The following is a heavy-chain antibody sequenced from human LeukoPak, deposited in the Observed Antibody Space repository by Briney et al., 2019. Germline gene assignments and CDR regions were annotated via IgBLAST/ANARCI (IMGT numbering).Heavy chain of an antibody. Sequence: GGSLRLSCAASGFTFSSYSMNGVRQAPGKGLEWVSSISSSSYIYYADSVKGRFTISRDNAKNSLYLQMNSLRAEDTAVYYCARGRGTGYYTLYYYYGMDVWGQGTTVTVSS. D-gene: IGHD3/OR15-3a*01. CDR2: ISSSSYI. CDR1: GFTFSSYS. CDR3: ARGRGTGYYTLYYYYGMDV. V-gene: IGHV3-21*01. J-gene: IGHJ6*02.